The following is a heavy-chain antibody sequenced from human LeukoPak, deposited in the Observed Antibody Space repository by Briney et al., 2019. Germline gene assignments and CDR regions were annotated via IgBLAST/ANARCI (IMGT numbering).Heavy chain of an antibody. CDR3: ARGPDGHDYYGPGSYPIAYNY. J-gene: IGHJ4*02. Sequence: SETLSLTCAVYGGSFSGYYWSWIRQPPGKGLEWIGEINHSGSTNYNPSLKSRVTISVDTSKNQFSLKLSSVTAADTAVYYCARGPDGHDYYGPGSYPIAYNYWGQGTLVTVSS. V-gene: IGHV4-34*01. D-gene: IGHD3-10*01. CDR2: INHSGST. CDR1: GGSFSGYY.